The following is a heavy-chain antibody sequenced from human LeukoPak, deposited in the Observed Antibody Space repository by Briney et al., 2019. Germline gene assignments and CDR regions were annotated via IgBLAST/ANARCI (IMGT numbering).Heavy chain of an antibody. D-gene: IGHD3-22*01. CDR2: IFYDGTIQ. CDR1: AFTFTHYA. Sequence: GRCLRLSCAASAFTFTHYATHWVRQPPGKWMEWVALIFYDGTIQYYSDSVRGRFIVSRDNPKNTLYLQMNSLRAEDTAVYYCARDPRGPAGYDSPARDTFDYWGQGTLVTVSS. J-gene: IGHJ4*02. CDR3: ARDPRGPAGYDSPARDTFDY. V-gene: IGHV3-30*03.